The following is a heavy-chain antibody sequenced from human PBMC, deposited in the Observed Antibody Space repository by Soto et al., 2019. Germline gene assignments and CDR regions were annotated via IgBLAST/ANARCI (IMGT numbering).Heavy chain of an antibody. CDR3: AKDRVIQLLHIWPAP. V-gene: IGHV3-30*18. CDR2: VSSDGNNK. Sequence: QVHLVESGGGVLQPGTSLRLSCAASGFSFSNYGMHWVRQAPGKGLEWVAFVSSDGNNKYYADSVKGRFTISRDNSKKTLYRPVYSLRCAATAVYYWAKDRVIQLLHIWPAPWGQGTLVTVSS. J-gene: IGHJ5*02. CDR1: GFSFSNYG. D-gene: IGHD2-2*01.